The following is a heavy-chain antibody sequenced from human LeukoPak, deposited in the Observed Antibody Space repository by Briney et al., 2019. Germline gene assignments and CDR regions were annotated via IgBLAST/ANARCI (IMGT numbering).Heavy chain of an antibody. D-gene: IGHD1-1*01. CDR3: ARDAPERRNAFDI. J-gene: IGHJ3*02. CDR1: GFTVSSNY. CDR2: IYSGGST. Sequence: PGGSLRLSCAASGFTVSSNYMSWVRQAPGKGLEWVSVIYSGGSTYYADSVKGRFTISRDNSKNTLYLQMNSLGAEDTAVYCCARDAPERRNAFDIWGQGTMVTVSS. V-gene: IGHV3-53*01.